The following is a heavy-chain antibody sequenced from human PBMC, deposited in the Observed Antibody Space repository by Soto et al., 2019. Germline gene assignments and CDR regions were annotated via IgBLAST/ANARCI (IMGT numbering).Heavy chain of an antibody. V-gene: IGHV3-21*06. CDR1: GFSFRNYI. CDR3: ARSSDSWYLYYFDY. CDR2: IDSSSSYI. J-gene: IGHJ4*02. Sequence: PGGSLRLSCAASGFSFRNYIMTWVRQAPGKGLEWLSSIDSSSSYIDHADSVKGRLTISRDNAKNSLYLQMNSLRAEDTALYYCARSSDSWYLYYFDYWGQGALVTVSS. D-gene: IGHD6-13*01.